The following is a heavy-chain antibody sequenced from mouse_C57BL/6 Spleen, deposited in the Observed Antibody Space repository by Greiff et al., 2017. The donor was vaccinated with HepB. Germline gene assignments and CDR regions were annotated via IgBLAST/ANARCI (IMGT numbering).Heavy chain of an antibody. J-gene: IGHJ4*01. Sequence: QVQLQQPGAELVMPGASVKLSCKASGYTFTSYWMHWVKQRPGQGLEWIGEIDPSDSYTNYNQKFKGKSTLTVDKSSSTAYLQLRSLTSEDSAVYYCARESDYYAMDYWGKGTSVTVSS. CDR3: ARESDYYAMDY. V-gene: IGHV1-69*01. CDR2: IDPSDSYT. CDR1: GYTFTSYW.